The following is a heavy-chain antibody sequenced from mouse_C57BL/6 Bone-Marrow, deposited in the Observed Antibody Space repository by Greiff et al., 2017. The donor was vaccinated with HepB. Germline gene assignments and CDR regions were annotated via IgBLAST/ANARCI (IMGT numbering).Heavy chain of an antibody. J-gene: IGHJ4*01. CDR3: ARGGYDYDWAMDY. CDR2: IYPGGGYT. CDR1: GYTFTNYW. D-gene: IGHD2-4*01. Sequence: VQVVESGAELVRPGPSVKMSCKASGYTFTNYWIGWAKQRPGHGLEWIGDIYPGGGYTNYNEKFKGKATLTADKSSSTAYMQFSSLTSEDSAIYYCARGGYDYDWAMDYWGQGTSVTVSS. V-gene: IGHV1-63*01.